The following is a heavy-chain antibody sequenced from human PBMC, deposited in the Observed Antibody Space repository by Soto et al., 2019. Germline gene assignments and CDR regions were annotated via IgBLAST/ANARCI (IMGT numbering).Heavy chain of an antibody. CDR1: GFTFSSYA. J-gene: IGHJ4*02. CDR2: ISGSGGST. D-gene: IGHD6-19*01. V-gene: IGHV3-23*01. Sequence: TGGSLRLSCAASGFTFSSYAMSWVRQAPGKGLEWVSAISGSGGSTYYADSVKGRFTISRDNSKNTLYLQMNSLRAEDTAVYYCAKKVYSSGWYPNPLDYWGQGTLVTVSS. CDR3: AKKVYSSGWYPNPLDY.